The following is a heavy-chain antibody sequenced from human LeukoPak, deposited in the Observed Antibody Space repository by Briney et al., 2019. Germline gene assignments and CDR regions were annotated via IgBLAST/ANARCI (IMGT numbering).Heavy chain of an antibody. V-gene: IGHV3-23*01. CDR2: ISISGGST. D-gene: IGHD6-13*01. Sequence: GSLRLSCAASGFIFSNYALSWVRQAPGKGLEWVSSISISGGSTYYTDSVKGRFTISRDNSKNTLYLQMTSLRAEDTAIYYCAKAEGSSTWYRGEYFQHWGQGTLVTVSS. CDR3: AKAEGSSTWYRGEYFQH. CDR1: GFIFSNYA. J-gene: IGHJ1*01.